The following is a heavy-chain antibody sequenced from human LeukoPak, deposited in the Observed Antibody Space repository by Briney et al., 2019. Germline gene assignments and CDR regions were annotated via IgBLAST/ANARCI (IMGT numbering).Heavy chain of an antibody. Sequence: GGSLRLSCAASGFTFSSYWMSWVRQAPGKGLEGVANIKQDGSEKYYVDSVKGRFTISIDNAKNSLYLQMNSLRADDTAVYYRARXSGSFDWFDPWGQGTLVTVSS. CDR2: IKQDGSEK. D-gene: IGHD3-10*01. CDR1: GFTFSSYW. V-gene: IGHV3-7*01. J-gene: IGHJ5*02. CDR3: ARXSGSFDWFDP.